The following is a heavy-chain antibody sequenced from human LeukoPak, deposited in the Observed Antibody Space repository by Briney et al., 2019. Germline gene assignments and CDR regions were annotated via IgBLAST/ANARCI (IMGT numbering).Heavy chain of an antibody. CDR2: INHSGST. CDR1: GGSFSGYY. CDR3: ARGPGIAVAGYFDY. V-gene: IGHV4-34*01. D-gene: IGHD6-19*01. Sequence: SETLSLTCAVYGGSFSGYYWSWIRQPPGKGLEWIGEINHSGSTNYNPSLKSRVTISVGTSKNQFSLKLSSVTAADTAVYYCARGPGIAVAGYFDYWGQGTLVTVPS. J-gene: IGHJ4*02.